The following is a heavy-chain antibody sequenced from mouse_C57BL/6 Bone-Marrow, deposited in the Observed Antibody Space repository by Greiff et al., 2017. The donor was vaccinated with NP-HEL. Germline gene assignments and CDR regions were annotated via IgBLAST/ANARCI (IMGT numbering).Heavy chain of an antibody. V-gene: IGHV1-50*01. CDR3: ARSKIYYYGSSFGYFDV. CDR2: IDPSDSYT. J-gene: IGHJ1*03. D-gene: IGHD1-1*01. Sequence: QVQLRQPGAELVKPGASVKLSCKASGYTFTSYWMQWVKQRPGQGLEWIGEIDPSDSYTNYNQKFKGKATLTVDTSSSTAYMQLSSLTSEDSAVYYCARSKIYYYGSSFGYFDVWGTGTTVTVSS. CDR1: GYTFTSYW.